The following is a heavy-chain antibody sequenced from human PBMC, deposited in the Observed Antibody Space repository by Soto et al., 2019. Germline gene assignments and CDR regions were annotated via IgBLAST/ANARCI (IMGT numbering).Heavy chain of an antibody. Sequence: PSETLSLTCTVSGGSISSYYWSWIRQPPGKGLKWIGYIYYSGSTNYNPSLKSRVTISVDTSKNQFSLKLSSVTAADTAVYYCARDYGRNWNYHYYYYGMDVWGQGTTVTVSS. CDR1: GGSISSYY. CDR2: IYYSGST. J-gene: IGHJ6*02. V-gene: IGHV4-59*01. D-gene: IGHD1-7*01. CDR3: ARDYGRNWNYHYYYYGMDV.